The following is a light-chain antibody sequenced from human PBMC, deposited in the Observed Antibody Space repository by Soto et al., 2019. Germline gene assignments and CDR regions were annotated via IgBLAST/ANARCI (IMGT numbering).Light chain of an antibody. J-gene: IGKJ1*01. CDR1: QSVSSY. V-gene: IGKV3-20*01. CDR3: QQYGSSPWT. CDR2: SAS. Sequence: EIVLTQSPFTLSLSPEEISTLXXRASQSVSSYLAWYQQKPGQAPRLLIYSASTRATGIPARFSGSGSGTEFTLTINRLEPEDFAVYYCQQYGSSPWTFGQGTKVDIK.